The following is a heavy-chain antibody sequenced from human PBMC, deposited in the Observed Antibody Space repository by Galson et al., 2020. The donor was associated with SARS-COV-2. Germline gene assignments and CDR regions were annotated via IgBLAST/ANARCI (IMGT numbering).Heavy chain of an antibody. CDR2: IHWNSTFI. Sequence: GGSLRLSCAASGFTFDDHSMHWVRLPPRPGLEWVSGIHWNSTFISYEDSVRGRFIISRDNAKNYLYLQMDGLRPEETALYFCAKGQGTAVAPTLIVGYYFDYWGQGTLVTVSS. V-gene: IGHV3-9*01. J-gene: IGHJ4*02. D-gene: IGHD6-19*01. CDR3: AKGQGTAVAPTLIVGYYFDY. CDR1: GFTFDDHS.